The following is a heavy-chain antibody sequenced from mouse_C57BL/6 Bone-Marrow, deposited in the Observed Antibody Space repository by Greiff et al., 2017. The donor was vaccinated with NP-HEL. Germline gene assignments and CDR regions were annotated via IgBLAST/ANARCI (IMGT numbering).Heavy chain of an antibody. CDR1: GFTFTDYY. Sequence: DVQLVESGGGLVQPGGSLSLSCAASGFTFTDYYMSWVRQPPGKALEWLGFIRNKANGYTTEYSASVKGRFTISRDNSQRILYLQMNALRAEDSASYYCARSPFYEYEGAYYFDYWGQGTTLTVSS. CDR3: ARSPFYEYEGAYYFDY. CDR2: IRNKANGYTT. D-gene: IGHD2-4*01. J-gene: IGHJ2*01. V-gene: IGHV7-3*01.